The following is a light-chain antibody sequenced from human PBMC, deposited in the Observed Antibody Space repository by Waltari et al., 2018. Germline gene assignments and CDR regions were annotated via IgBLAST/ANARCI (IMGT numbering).Light chain of an antibody. V-gene: IGLV1-40*01. CDR1: RSNIGAGYA. J-gene: IGLJ2*01. Sequence: QSVLTQPPSVSGAPGQRVTISCTGSRSNIGAGYAVHWYRQIPGTAPKLLIYATNNRPSGVPDRFSGAKSGPSASLAITGLQAEDEADYYCQSYDTSLRGVLFGGGTKLTVL. CDR3: QSYDTSLRGVL. CDR2: ATN.